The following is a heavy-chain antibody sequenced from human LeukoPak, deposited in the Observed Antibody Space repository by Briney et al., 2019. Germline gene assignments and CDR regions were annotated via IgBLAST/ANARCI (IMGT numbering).Heavy chain of an antibody. D-gene: IGHD3-9*01. V-gene: IGHV3-66*01. CDR2: IYSGGST. Sequence: GGSLRLSCAASGFTFSSYAMSWVRQAPGKGLEWVSVIYSGGSTYYADSVKGRFTISRDNSKNTLYLQMNSLRAEDTAVYYCARSAYYDILTGYPHYYGMDVWGQGTTVTVSS. CDR3: ARSAYYDILTGYPHYYGMDV. CDR1: GFTFSSYA. J-gene: IGHJ6*02.